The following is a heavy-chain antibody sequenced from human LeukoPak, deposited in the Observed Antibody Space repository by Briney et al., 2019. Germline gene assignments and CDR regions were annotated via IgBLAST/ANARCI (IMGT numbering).Heavy chain of an antibody. CDR2: INSDGSSI. V-gene: IGHV3-74*01. CDR1: GFTFSSHW. Sequence: PGGSLRLSCAASGFTFSSHWMHWVRQAPGKGLVWVSRINSDGSSISYADSVKGRFIISRDNSKNTVYLQMSSLRAEDTAVYYCVKDRLSNLAVAGSFDYWGQGTQVTVSS. D-gene: IGHD6-19*01. J-gene: IGHJ4*02. CDR3: VKDRLSNLAVAGSFDY.